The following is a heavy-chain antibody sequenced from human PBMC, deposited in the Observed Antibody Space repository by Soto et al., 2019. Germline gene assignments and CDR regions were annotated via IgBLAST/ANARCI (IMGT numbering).Heavy chain of an antibody. D-gene: IGHD5-12*01. Sequence: ASVKVSCKASGGTFSSYTISWVRQAPGQGLEWMGRIIPILGIANYAQKFQGRVTITADKSTSTAYMELSSLRSEDTAVYYCASQYSGYDPNWFDPWGQGTLVTVSS. CDR2: IIPILGIA. CDR3: ASQYSGYDPNWFDP. V-gene: IGHV1-69*02. CDR1: GGTFSSYT. J-gene: IGHJ5*02.